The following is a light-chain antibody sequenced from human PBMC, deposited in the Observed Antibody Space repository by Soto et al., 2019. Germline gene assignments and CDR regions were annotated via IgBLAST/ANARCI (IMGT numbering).Light chain of an antibody. V-gene: IGKV1-9*01. J-gene: IGKJ3*01. CDR2: AAS. CDR1: QGISSY. Sequence: DIQLTQSPSFLSASVGDRVTITCRASQGISSYLAWYQQKPGKAPGLLIYAASTLQSGVPSRFSASGSGTDFTLTISSLQPEDFATYYCQQDLRPPLTFGPGTKVDIK. CDR3: QQDLRPPLT.